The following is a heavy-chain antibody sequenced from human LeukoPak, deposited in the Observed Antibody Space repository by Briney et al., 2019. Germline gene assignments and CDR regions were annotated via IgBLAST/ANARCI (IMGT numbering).Heavy chain of an antibody. J-gene: IGHJ4*02. Sequence: KSSETLSLTCTVSGGSISSSSYYWGWIRQPPGKGLEWIGSIYYSGSTYYNPSLKSRVTISVDTSKNQFSLKLSSVTAADTAVYYCARAGYGRYSYGRYDYWGQGTLVTVSS. D-gene: IGHD5-18*01. CDR1: GGSISSSSYY. V-gene: IGHV4-39*01. CDR3: ARAGYGRYSYGRYDY. CDR2: IYYSGST.